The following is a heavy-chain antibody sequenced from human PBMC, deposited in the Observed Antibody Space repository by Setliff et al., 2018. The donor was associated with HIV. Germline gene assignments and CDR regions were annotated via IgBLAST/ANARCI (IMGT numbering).Heavy chain of an antibody. CDR3: ARARRAGSGPKYFQH. D-gene: IGHD2-15*01. J-gene: IGHJ1*01. V-gene: IGHV4-31*03. CDR2: IYYSGST. CDR1: GGSISSGGYY. Sequence: SETLSLTCTVSGGSISSGGYYWSWIRQHPGKGLEWIGYIYYSGSTYYNPSLKSRVTMSIDTSKNQFSLRLSSVTAADTAVYYCARARRAGSGPKYFQHWGQGTLVTVSS.